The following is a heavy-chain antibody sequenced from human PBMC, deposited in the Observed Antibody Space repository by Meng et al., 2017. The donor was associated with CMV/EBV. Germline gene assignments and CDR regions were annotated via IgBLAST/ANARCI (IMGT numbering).Heavy chain of an antibody. CDR1: GGSFSGYY. CDR3: ARRGGWFEP. J-gene: IGHJ5*02. V-gene: IGHV4-34*01. Sequence: SETLSLTCAVYGGSFSGYYWSWIRQPPGKGLEWIGEINHSGSTNYNPSLKSRVTISVETSKNQFSLKLSSVTAADTAVYYCARRGGWFEPWGQGTLVTVSS. CDR2: INHSGST. D-gene: IGHD3-16*01.